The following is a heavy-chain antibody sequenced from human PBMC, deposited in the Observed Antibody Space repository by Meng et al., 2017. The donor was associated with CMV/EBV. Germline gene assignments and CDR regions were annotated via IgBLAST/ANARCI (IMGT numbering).Heavy chain of an antibody. J-gene: IGHJ6*02. CDR3: ARSGVTYCSSTSCLGGMDV. Sequence: GESLKISCAASGFTFSSYWMHWVRQAPGKGLVWVSRINSDGSSTSYADYVKGRFTISRDNAKNTLYLQMNSLRAEDTAVYYCARSGVTYCSSTSCLGGMDVWGQGTTV. CDR1: GFTFSSYW. V-gene: IGHV3-74*01. D-gene: IGHD2-2*01. CDR2: INSDGSST.